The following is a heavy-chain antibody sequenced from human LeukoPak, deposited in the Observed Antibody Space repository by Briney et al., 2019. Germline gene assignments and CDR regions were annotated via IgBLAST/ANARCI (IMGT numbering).Heavy chain of an antibody. V-gene: IGHV4-34*01. Sequence: SETLSLTCAVYGGSFSGYYWSWIRQPPGKGLEWIGEIYHSGSSNYNPSLKSRVTISVDTSKNQFSLKLSSVTAADTAVYYCARVRGDSSGYYDYYYYGMDVWGQGTTVTVSS. D-gene: IGHD3-22*01. J-gene: IGHJ6*02. CDR1: GGSFSGYY. CDR3: ARVRGDSSGYYDYYYYGMDV. CDR2: IYHSGSS.